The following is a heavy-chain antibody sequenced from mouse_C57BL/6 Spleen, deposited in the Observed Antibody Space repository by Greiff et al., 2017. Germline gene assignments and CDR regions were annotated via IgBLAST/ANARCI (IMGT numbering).Heavy chain of an antibody. CDR3: ARDYGRLFAY. CDR1: GFTFSDYG. D-gene: IGHD1-1*01. Sequence: EVQVVESGAGLVKPGGSLKLSCAASGFTFSDYGMHWVRQAPEKGLEWVAYISSGSSTIYYADTVKGRFTISRDNAKNTLFLQMTSLGSEDTAMYYCARDYGRLFAYWGQGTLVTVSA. CDR2: ISSGSSTI. J-gene: IGHJ3*01. V-gene: IGHV5-17*01.